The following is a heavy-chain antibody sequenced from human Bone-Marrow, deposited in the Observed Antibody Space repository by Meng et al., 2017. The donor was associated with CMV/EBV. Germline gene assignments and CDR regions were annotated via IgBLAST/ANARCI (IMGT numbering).Heavy chain of an antibody. CDR2: IIPIFGTA. CDR3: ARGSQLFGYCSITRGYKKNWFDP. Sequence: SVKVSCKASGGTFSSYAISWVRQAPGQGLEWMGGIIPIFGTANYAQKFQGRVTITTDESTSTAYMELSSLRSEDTAVYYCARGSQLFGYCSITRGYKKNWFDPWGQGTLVTVSS. J-gene: IGHJ5*02. D-gene: IGHD2-2*02. CDR1: GGTFSSYA. V-gene: IGHV1-69*05.